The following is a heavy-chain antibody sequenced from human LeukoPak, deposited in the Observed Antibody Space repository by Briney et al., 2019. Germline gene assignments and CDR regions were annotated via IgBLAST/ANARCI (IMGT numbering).Heavy chain of an antibody. Sequence: GGSLRLSCAASGFTFSSYWMSWVRQAPGKGLEWVANIKQDGSEKYYVDSVKGRFTISRDNAKNSLYLQMNSLRAEDTAVYYCATVPLEWLLLEDYYYYYMDVWGKGTTVTVSS. CDR1: GFTFSSYW. CDR3: ATVPLEWLLLEDYYYYYMDV. D-gene: IGHD3-3*01. J-gene: IGHJ6*03. CDR2: IKQDGSEK. V-gene: IGHV3-7*01.